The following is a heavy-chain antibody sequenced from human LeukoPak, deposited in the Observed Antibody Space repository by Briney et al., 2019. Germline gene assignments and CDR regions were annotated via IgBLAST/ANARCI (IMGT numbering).Heavy chain of an antibody. CDR1: GGSISSYY. V-gene: IGHV4-59*04. CDR2: IYYSGST. D-gene: IGHD2-15*01. J-gene: IGHJ4*02. Sequence: SETLSLTCTVSGGSISSYYWSWIRQPPGKGLEWIGYIYYSGSTYYNPSLKSRVTISVDTSKNQFSLKLSSVTAADTAVYYCARHDSTFDYWGQGTLVTVSS. CDR3: ARHDSTFDY.